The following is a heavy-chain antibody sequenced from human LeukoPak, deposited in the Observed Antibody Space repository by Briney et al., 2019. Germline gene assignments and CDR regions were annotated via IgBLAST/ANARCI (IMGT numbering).Heavy chain of an antibody. D-gene: IGHD3-22*01. Sequence: PSETLSLTCTVSGGSVSSGSYYWSWIRQPPGKGLEWIGYIYYSGSTNYNPSLKSRVTISVDTSKNQFSLKLSSLTAADTAVYYCARHRGSGYPYFDYWGQGTLVTVSS. CDR3: ARHRGSGYPYFDY. CDR1: GGSVSSGSYY. J-gene: IGHJ4*02. CDR2: IYYSGST. V-gene: IGHV4-61*01.